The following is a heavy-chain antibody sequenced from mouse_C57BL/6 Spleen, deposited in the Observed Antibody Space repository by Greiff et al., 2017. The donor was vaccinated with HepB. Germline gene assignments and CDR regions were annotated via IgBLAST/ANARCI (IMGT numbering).Heavy chain of an antibody. D-gene: IGHD1-1*01. CDR2: IYPGSGST. Sequence: QVQLQQPGAELVKPGASVKMSCKASGYTFTSYWITWVKQRPGQGLEWIGDIYPGSGSTNYNEKFKSKATLTVDTSSSTAYMQLSSLTSEDSAVYYCAREGHYYGSSYVRDYWGQGTTLTVSS. V-gene: IGHV1-55*01. CDR3: AREGHYYGSSYVRDY. J-gene: IGHJ2*01. CDR1: GYTFTSYW.